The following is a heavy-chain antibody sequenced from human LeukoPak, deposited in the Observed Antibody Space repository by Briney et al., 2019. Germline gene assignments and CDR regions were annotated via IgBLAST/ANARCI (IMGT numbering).Heavy chain of an antibody. CDR3: ARGDGYKGFDDY. CDR2: VYYSGNT. D-gene: IGHD5-24*01. CDR1: GGSISSSGSY. Sequence: SETLSLTCTVSGGSISSSGSYWGWIRQPPGKGLEWIGSVYYSGNTYNPSLKSRVTISVDTSKNQFSLKLSSVTAADTAVYYCARGDGYKGFDDYWGQGTLVTVSS. J-gene: IGHJ4*02. V-gene: IGHV4-39*07.